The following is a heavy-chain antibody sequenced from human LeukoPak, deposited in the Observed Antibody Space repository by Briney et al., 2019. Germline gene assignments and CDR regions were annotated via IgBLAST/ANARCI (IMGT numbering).Heavy chain of an antibody. CDR3: ASMSGGSSFDAFDI. D-gene: IGHD6-13*01. Sequence: GGSLRLSCAASGFTFSSYTMHWVRQAPGKGLEWVAVMSYDGSDDYYADSVKGRFTISRDNSRTTVYLQMNSLRAEDTAVYYCASMSGGSSFDAFDIWGQGTMVTVSS. V-gene: IGHV3-30*07. CDR2: MSYDGSDD. CDR1: GFTFSSYT. J-gene: IGHJ3*02.